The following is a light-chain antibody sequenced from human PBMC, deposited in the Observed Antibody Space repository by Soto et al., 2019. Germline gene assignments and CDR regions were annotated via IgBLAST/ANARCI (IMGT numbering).Light chain of an antibody. V-gene: IGKV1-9*01. CDR2: GVS. CDR3: QQFNSYPHT. J-gene: IGKJ2*01. Sequence: DIPLTQSPSLLSASVGDRVTITCRASQDISSSLAWFQQKPGKAPKLLIYGVSTLQSGVPSGFNGSGSGTEFTLTIGSLQPEDFATYYCQQFNSYPHTFGQGTELEIK. CDR1: QDISSS.